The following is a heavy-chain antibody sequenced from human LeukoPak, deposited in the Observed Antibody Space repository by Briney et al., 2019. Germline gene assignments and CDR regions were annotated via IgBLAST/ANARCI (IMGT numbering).Heavy chain of an antibody. Sequence: PGGSLRLSCAASGFTFSSYGMHWVRQAPGKGLEWVAFIRYDGSNKYYADSVKGRFTISRDNSKNTLYLQMNSLRAEDTAVYYCAKLRGATINAWYFDYWGQGTLVTVSS. CDR1: GFTFSSYG. D-gene: IGHD5-12*01. J-gene: IGHJ4*02. CDR2: IRYDGSNK. V-gene: IGHV3-30*02. CDR3: AKLRGATINAWYFDY.